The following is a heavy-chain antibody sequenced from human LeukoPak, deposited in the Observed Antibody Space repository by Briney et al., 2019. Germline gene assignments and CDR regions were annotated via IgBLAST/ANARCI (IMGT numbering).Heavy chain of an antibody. CDR2: MNPNSGNT. CDR3: ARVSDYYDSSGYYHYFDY. D-gene: IGHD3-22*01. V-gene: IGHV1-8*03. Sequence: GASVKVSCKASGYTFTSYDINWVRQATGQGLEWMGWMNPNSGNTGYTQKFQGRVTITRNTSISTAYMELSSLRSEDTAVYYCARVSDYYDSSGYYHYFDYWGQGTLVTVSS. CDR1: GYTFTSYD. J-gene: IGHJ4*02.